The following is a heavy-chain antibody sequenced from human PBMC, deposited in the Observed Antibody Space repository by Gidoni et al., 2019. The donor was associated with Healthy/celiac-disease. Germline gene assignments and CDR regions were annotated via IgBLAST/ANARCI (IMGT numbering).Heavy chain of an antibody. V-gene: IGHV3-21*01. D-gene: IGHD6-19*01. CDR2: ISSSSSYI. CDR1: GSTFSSYS. J-gene: IGHJ4*02. CDR3: ARDGVSSGWYD. Sequence: EVQLLESGGGLVKPVGSLSLSCAASGSTFSSYSMNWVRQAPGKGLEWVSSISSSSSYIYYADSVKGRFTISRDNAKNSLYLQMNSLRAEDTAVYYCARDGVSSGWYDWGQGTLVTVSS.